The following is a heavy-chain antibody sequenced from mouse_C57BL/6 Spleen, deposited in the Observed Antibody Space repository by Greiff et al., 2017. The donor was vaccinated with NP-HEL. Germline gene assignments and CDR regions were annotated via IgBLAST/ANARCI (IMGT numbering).Heavy chain of an antibody. CDR2: INPGSGGT. CDR3: ARSRDPVGFDY. CDR1: GYAFTNYL. Sequence: QVQLQQSGAELVRPGTSVKVSCKASGYAFTNYLIEWVKQRPGQGLEWIGVINPGSGGTNYNEKFKGKATLTADKSSSTAYMQLSSLTSEDSAVYFCARSRDPVGFDYWGQGTTLTVSS. J-gene: IGHJ2*01. D-gene: IGHD3-3*01. V-gene: IGHV1-54*01.